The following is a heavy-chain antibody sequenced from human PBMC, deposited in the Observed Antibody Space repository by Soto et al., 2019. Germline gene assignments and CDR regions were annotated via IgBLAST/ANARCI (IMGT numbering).Heavy chain of an antibody. CDR2: IYTSGST. V-gene: IGHV4-4*07. CDR1: GGSISGYY. J-gene: IGHJ5*02. CDR3: ARHRTASDWFDP. D-gene: IGHD2-21*02. Sequence: QVQVQESGPGLVKPSETLSLTCTVSGGSISGYYWSWIRQPAGRGLEWIGHIYTSGSTTYNPSLKSRVTMSVGTSKNQFSLKLSSVTAADTAVYYCARHRTASDWFDPWGQGTLVTVSS.